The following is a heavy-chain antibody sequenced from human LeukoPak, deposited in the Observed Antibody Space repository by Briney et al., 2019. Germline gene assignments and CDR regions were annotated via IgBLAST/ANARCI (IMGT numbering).Heavy chain of an antibody. CDR1: GYNLVSYW. D-gene: IGHD2-21*02. CDR3: ARHSDCGGDCPFDY. V-gene: IGHV5-51*01. CDR2: IYPGDSES. Sequence: GESLKISCKASGYNLVSYWIAWVRKMPGRALEWMGVIYPGDSESRYSSSFRGQVTISVDKSINSAYLQWSSLKASDTAMYYCARHSDCGGDCPFDYWGQGTLVTVSS. J-gene: IGHJ4*02.